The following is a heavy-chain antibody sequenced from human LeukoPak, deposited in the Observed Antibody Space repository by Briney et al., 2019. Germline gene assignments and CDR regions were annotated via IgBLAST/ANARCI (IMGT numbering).Heavy chain of an antibody. CDR3: ARDYYDSSGYYCVLDY. CDR2: INPNSGGT. J-gene: IGHJ4*02. V-gene: IGHV1-2*02. CDR1: GYTFTGYY. D-gene: IGHD3-22*01. Sequence: ASVKVSCKASGYTFTGYYMHWVRQAPGQGLEWMGWINPNSGGTNYAQKFQGRVTMTRDTSISTAYMELSRLRSDDTPVYYCARDYYDSSGYYCVLDYWGQGTLVTVSS.